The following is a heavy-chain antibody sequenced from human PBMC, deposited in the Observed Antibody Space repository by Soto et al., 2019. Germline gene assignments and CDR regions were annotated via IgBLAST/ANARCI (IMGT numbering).Heavy chain of an antibody. CDR2: IYYDGSNE. D-gene: IGHD6-13*01. V-gene: IGHV3-33*01. J-gene: IGHJ4*02. CDR3: ARDYSSTSYGFDS. Sequence: QVQLVESGGVVGQPGRSLRLSCAASGFTFSSYGMHWVRQAPGKGLEWVAVIYYDGSNEYYADSVKGRFTISRDNSKNTLYLQMTSLRAEDTAVYYCARDYSSTSYGFDSWGQGTLVTVSS. CDR1: GFTFSSYG.